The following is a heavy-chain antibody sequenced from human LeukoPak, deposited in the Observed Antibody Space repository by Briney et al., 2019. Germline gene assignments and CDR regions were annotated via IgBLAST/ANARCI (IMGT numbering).Heavy chain of an antibody. D-gene: IGHD3-3*01. Sequence: GGSLRLSCVVAGFTFSTFGMHWVRPAPGKGLGWVAFIRYDGSNKYYADAVKGRFTISRDNSKNTLYLQMNSLRAEDTAVYYCAKGHDFWSGPNYFDYWGQGTLVTVSS. V-gene: IGHV3-30*02. J-gene: IGHJ4*02. CDR1: GFTFSTFG. CDR2: IRYDGSNK. CDR3: AKGHDFWSGPNYFDY.